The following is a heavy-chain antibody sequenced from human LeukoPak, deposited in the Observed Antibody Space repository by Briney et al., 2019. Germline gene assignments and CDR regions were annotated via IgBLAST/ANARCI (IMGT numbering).Heavy chain of an antibody. CDR3: ARDRSEYNYGPFDY. CDR2: MHHSGNI. CDR1: GYSISNGYY. D-gene: IGHD5-18*01. J-gene: IGHJ4*01. V-gene: IGHV4-38-2*02. Sequence: SETLSLTCTVSGYSISNGYYWGWIRQPPGKGLEWIATMHHSGNIYYNPSLTSRVPISMDTSKNQFSLRLMSVTAADTAVYYCARDRSEYNYGPFDYWGQGILVTVSS.